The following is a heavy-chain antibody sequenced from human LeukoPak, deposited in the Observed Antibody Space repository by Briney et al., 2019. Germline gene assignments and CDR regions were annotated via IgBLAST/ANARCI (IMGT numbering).Heavy chain of an antibody. CDR2: IRSDGSNE. V-gene: IGHV3-30*02. D-gene: IGHD2-21*02. CDR1: GFTFSSYA. Sequence: VGSLRLSCAGSGFTFSSYAMSWVRQAQGKGLEWVAFIRSDGSNEKYADSVKGRFTISKDKSKNTLYLQMNSLRAEDTAVYYCVKDRGDLPPYFDNWGQGTLVTVSS. J-gene: IGHJ4*02. CDR3: VKDRGDLPPYFDN.